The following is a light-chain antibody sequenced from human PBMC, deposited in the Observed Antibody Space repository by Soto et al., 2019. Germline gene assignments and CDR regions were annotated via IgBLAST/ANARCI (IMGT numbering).Light chain of an antibody. CDR3: SSYAGPTQFV. Sequence: QSVLTQPPSASGSPGQSVTISCTGTSNNVGAYNYVSWYQQHPGKAPRLIISEVSERPSGVPYRFSGSKSGYTASLTASGLQPEDEADYYCSSYAGPTQFVLGTGTKVTVL. V-gene: IGLV2-8*01. J-gene: IGLJ1*01. CDR2: EVS. CDR1: SNNVGAYNY.